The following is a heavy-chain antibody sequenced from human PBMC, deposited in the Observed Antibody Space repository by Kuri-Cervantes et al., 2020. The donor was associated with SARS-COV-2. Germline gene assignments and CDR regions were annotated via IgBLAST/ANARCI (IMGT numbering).Heavy chain of an antibody. CDR2: IYSGSST. J-gene: IGHJ4*02. Sequence: GGSLRLSCAASGFTVSSNYMSWVRQAPGKGLEWVSVIYSGSSTYYADSVKGRFTISRDNSKNTLYLQMNSLRAEDTAVYYCAKDGAYCSGGSCYSFDYWGQGTLVTVSS. CDR1: GFTVSSNY. CDR3: AKDGAYCSGGSCYSFDY. V-gene: IGHV3-53*01. D-gene: IGHD2-15*01.